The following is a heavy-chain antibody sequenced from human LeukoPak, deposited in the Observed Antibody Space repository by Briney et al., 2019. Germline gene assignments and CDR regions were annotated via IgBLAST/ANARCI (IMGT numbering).Heavy chain of an antibody. CDR3: ASLNIVVVVVRRDYYYYMDV. CDR1: GFTFSSYA. V-gene: IGHV3-23*01. D-gene: IGHD2-15*01. J-gene: IGHJ6*03. Sequence: GGSLRLSCAAPGFTFSSYAMSWVRQAPGKGLEWVSAISGSGGSTYYADSVKGRLTISRDNSKNTLYLQMNSLRAEDTAVYYCASLNIVVVVVRRDYYYYMDVWGKGTTVTVSS. CDR2: ISGSGGST.